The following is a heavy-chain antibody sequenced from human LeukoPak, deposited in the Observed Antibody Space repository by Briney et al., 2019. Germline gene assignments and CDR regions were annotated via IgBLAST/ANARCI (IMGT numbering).Heavy chain of an antibody. J-gene: IGHJ4*02. CDR2: ISYDGSNK. CDR3: VRALYDSSGYYVDY. CDR1: GFTFSSYA. Sequence: GGSLRLSCAASGFTFSSYAMHWVRQAPGKGLKWVAVISYDGSNKYYADSVKGRFTISREDAKNSLYLQMNSLRVGDTAVYYCVRALYDSSGYYVDYWGQGTLVTVSS. D-gene: IGHD3-22*01. V-gene: IGHV3-30*14.